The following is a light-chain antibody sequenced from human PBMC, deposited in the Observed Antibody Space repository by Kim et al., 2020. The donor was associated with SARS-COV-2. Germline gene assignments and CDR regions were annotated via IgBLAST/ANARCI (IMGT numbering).Light chain of an antibody. CDR2: EVS. CDR3: SSYTSSNTVV. J-gene: IGLJ2*01. Sequence: GQSGPITGTGTSVDVGSYNRVAWSQQPPGTAPKVMIYEVSNRPSGVPDRFSGSKSGNTASLTISGLQAEDEADYYCSSYTSSNTVVFGGGTQLTVL. CDR1: SVDVGSYNR. V-gene: IGLV2-18*02.